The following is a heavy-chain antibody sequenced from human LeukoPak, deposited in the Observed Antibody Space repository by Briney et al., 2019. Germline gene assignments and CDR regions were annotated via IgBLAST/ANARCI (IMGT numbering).Heavy chain of an antibody. CDR1: GGSISSSSYY. CDR2: IYYSGST. Sequence: SETLSLTCTVSGGSISSSSYYWGWIRQPPGKGLEWIGSIYYSGSTYHNPSLKSRVTISVDTSKNQFSLKLSSVTAADTAVYYCACGGNWDYFDYWGQGTLVTVSS. D-gene: IGHD2-21*01. V-gene: IGHV4-39*07. J-gene: IGHJ4*02. CDR3: ACGGNWDYFDY.